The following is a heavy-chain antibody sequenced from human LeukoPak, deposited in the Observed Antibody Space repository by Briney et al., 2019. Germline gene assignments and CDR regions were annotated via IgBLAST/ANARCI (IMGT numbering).Heavy chain of an antibody. CDR1: GGTFSSYA. CDR3: ARDRSGSYYNTPGWFDP. D-gene: IGHD1-26*01. CDR2: INPSGGST. V-gene: IGHV1-46*01. Sequence: ASAKVSCKASGGTFSSYAISWVRQAPGQGLEWMGIINPSGGSTSYAQKFQGRVTMTRDMSTSTVYMELSSLRSEDTAVYYCARDRSGSYYNTPGWFDPWGQGTLVTVSS. J-gene: IGHJ5*02.